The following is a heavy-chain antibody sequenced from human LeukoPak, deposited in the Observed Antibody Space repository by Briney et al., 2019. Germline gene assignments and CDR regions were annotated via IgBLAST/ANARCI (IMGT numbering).Heavy chain of an antibody. J-gene: IGHJ4*02. D-gene: IGHD3-10*01. CDR3: AREVILWFGEPYYFDY. V-gene: IGHV1-2*02. Sequence: ASVKVSCKASGYTFTGYYMHWVRQAPGQGLEWMGWINPNSGGTNYAQKFQGRVTMTRDTSISTAYMEPSRLRSDDTAVYYCAREVILWFGEPYYFDYWGQGTLVTVSS. CDR2: INPNSGGT. CDR1: GYTFTGYY.